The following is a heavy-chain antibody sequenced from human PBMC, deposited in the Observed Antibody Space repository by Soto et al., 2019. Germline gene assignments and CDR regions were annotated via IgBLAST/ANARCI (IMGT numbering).Heavy chain of an antibody. D-gene: IGHD2-15*01. CDR2: INHSGST. CDR1: GGSFSGYY. V-gene: IGHV4-34*01. J-gene: IGHJ3*02. CDR3: ARGKDVDAFDI. Sequence: SETLSLTCAVYGGSFSGYYWSWIRQPPGKGLEWIGEINHSGSTNYNPSLKSRATISVDTSKNQFSLKLSSVTAADTAVYYCARGKDVDAFDIWGQGTMVTVSS.